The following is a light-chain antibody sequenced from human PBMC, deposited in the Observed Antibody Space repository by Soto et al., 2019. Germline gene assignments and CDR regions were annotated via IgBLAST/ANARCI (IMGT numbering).Light chain of an antibody. CDR1: SSNIGAGYD. Sequence: QSALTQPPSVSGAPGQRVTISCTGSSSNIGAGYDVHWYQQLPGTAPKLLIYGNSNRPSGVPDRFSGSKSGTSAPLAITGLRAEDEADYYCQSYDSSLSGWVFGGGTKVTVL. J-gene: IGLJ3*02. CDR3: QSYDSSLSGWV. V-gene: IGLV1-40*01. CDR2: GNS.